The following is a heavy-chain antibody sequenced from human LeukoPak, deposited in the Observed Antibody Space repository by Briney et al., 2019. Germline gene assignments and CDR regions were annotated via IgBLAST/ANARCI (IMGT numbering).Heavy chain of an antibody. V-gene: IGHV1-3*01. CDR3: ARDQVPYRFLELGAEYFQH. D-gene: IGHD3-3*01. J-gene: IGHJ1*01. CDR2: INAGNGNT. Sequence: ASVKVSCKASGYILSRYAMNWVRQAPGQRLEWMGWINAGNGNTKYSQKFQGRVTITRDTSASTAYMELSSLRSEDTAVYYCARDQVPYRFLELGAEYFQHWGQGTLVTVSS. CDR1: GYILSRYA.